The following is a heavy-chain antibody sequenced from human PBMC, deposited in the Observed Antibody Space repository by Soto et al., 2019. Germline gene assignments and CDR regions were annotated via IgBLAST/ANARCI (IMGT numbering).Heavy chain of an antibody. V-gene: IGHV3-30-3*01. CDR3: ASTPAEQWLANPYYYYGMDV. CDR2: ISYDGSNK. CDR1: GFTFSSYA. Sequence: QVQLVESGGGVVQPGRSLRLSCAASGFTFSSYAMHWVRQAPCKGLEWVAVISYDGSNKYYADSVKGRFTISRDNSKNTLYLQMNSLRAEDTAVYYCASTPAEQWLANPYYYYGMDVWGQGTTVTVSS. D-gene: IGHD6-19*01. J-gene: IGHJ6*02.